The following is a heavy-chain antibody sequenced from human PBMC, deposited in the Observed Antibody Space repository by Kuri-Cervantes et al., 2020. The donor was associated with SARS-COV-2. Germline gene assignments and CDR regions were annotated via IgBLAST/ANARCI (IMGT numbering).Heavy chain of an antibody. CDR2: IYYSGST. Sequence: LRLSCTVSGGSISSGDYYWSWIRQPPGKGLEWIGYIYYSGSTYYNPSLKSRVTISVDTSKNQFSLKLSSVTAADTAVYYCARSGGGQYQLLLDWFDPWGQGTLVTVSS. V-gene: IGHV4-30-4*08. CDR3: ARSGGGQYQLLLDWFDP. D-gene: IGHD2-2*01. J-gene: IGHJ5*02. CDR1: GGSISSGDYY.